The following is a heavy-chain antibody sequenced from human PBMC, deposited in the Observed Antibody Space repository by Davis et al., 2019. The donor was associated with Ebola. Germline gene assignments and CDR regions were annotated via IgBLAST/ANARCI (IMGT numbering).Heavy chain of an antibody. V-gene: IGHV3-7*03. CDR3: AKENWSYGMDV. J-gene: IGHJ6*02. Sequence: GESLKTSCAASGFTFSSYWMSWVRQAPGKGLEWVANIKQYGSEKYYVDSVKGRFTISRDNAKNSLYLQMNSLRAEDTAVYYCAKENWSYGMDVWGQGTTVTVSS. CDR1: GFTFSSYW. CDR2: IKQYGSEK.